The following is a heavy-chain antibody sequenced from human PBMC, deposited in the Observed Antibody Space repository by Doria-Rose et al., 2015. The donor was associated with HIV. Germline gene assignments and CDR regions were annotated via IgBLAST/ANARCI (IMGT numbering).Heavy chain of an antibody. Sequence: GGLVQPGRSLRISCAASGFTFSTYPMHWVRQAPGKGLEWVALLSYDGTHANYADSVKGRFVISRDNYKDTLYLQLNNLRAEDSALYYCARVGNWGVAFDIWGQGTMVTVSS. CDR2: LSYDGTHA. CDR3: ARVGNWGVAFDI. V-gene: IGHV3-30*09. D-gene: IGHD7-27*01. J-gene: IGHJ3*02. CDR1: GFTFSTYP.